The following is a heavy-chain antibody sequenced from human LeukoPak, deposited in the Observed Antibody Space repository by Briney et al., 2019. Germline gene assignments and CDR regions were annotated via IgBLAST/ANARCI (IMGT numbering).Heavy chain of an antibody. CDR1: GFTFTSYA. CDR2: ISGSGGST. V-gene: IGHV3-23*01. D-gene: IGHD5-12*01. Sequence: GGSLRLSCAASGFTFTSYAMTWVRQAPGKGLEWVSAISGSGGSTYYADSVKGRFTISRDNSKNTLYLQMNSLRAEDTAVYYCATRGYSGYDSARDAFDIWGQGIMVTVSS. J-gene: IGHJ3*02. CDR3: ATRGYSGYDSARDAFDI.